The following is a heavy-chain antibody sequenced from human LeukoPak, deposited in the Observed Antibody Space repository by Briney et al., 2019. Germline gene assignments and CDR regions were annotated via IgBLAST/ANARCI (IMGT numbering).Heavy chain of an antibody. CDR1: GFTFSSYA. D-gene: IGHD2-15*01. V-gene: IGHV3-23*01. CDR3: AKDGLRSECTGGSCYPLDY. Sequence: PGGSLRLSCAASGFTFSSYAMSWVRQAPGKGLEWVSVISGSGGSTYYADSVTGRFTISRDNSKDTLYLQMNSLRAEDTAVYYCAKDGLRSECTGGSCYPLDYWGQGTLVTVSS. J-gene: IGHJ4*02. CDR2: ISGSGGST.